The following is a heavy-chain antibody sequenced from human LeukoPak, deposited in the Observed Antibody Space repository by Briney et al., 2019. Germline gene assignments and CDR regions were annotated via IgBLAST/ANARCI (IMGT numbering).Heavy chain of an antibody. D-gene: IGHD6-13*01. CDR3: ARDQGRIAAAGNYLSSGY. CDR2: ISSDGSSM. V-gene: IGHV3-30-3*01. CDR1: GFTFTGNT. Sequence: GGSLRLSCAASGFTFTGNTMHWVRQAPGKGLEWVAVISSDGSSMYYADSVKGRFTISGDNSKNTLYLQMNSLRTEDTAVYYCARDQGRIAAAGNYLSSGYWGQGTLVTVSS. J-gene: IGHJ4*02.